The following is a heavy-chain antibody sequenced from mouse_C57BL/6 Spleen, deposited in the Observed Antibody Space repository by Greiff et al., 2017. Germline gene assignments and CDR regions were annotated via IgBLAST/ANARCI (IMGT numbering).Heavy chain of an antibody. Sequence: VKLVESGAELVRPGASVTLSCKASGYTFTDYEMHWVKQTPVHGLEWIGAIDPETGGTAYNQKFKGKAILTADKSSSTAYMELRSLTSEDSAVYYCTSPYYYGSPYWYFDVWGTGTTVTVSS. D-gene: IGHD1-1*01. CDR1: GYTFTDYE. V-gene: IGHV1-15*01. CDR3: TSPYYYGSPYWYFDV. CDR2: IDPETGGT. J-gene: IGHJ1*03.